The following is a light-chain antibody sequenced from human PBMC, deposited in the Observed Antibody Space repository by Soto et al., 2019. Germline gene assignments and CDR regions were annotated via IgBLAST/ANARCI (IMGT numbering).Light chain of an antibody. CDR1: SSDVGSYNL. V-gene: IGLV2-23*02. CDR2: EVS. Sequence: QSALTQPASVSGSPGQSLTISCTGTSSDVGSYNLVSWYQQHPGKTPKLMIYEVSKRPSGVYNRFSGSKSGYTASLTIFVLLVEDESDYYCCSYAGSSTPYVFGNGTKLTVL. J-gene: IGLJ1*01. CDR3: CSYAGSSTPYV.